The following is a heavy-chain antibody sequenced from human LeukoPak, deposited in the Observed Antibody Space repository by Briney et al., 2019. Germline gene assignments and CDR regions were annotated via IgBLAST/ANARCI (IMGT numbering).Heavy chain of an antibody. V-gene: IGHV1-8*01. Sequence: ASVKVSCKASGYIFTSYDINWVRQATGQGLEWMGWMNPNSGNTGYAQKFRGRVTMTRNTSISTAYMELSSLRSEDTAVYYCARGGVGYSSSWYPRDWGQGTLVTVSS. D-gene: IGHD6-13*01. CDR2: MNPNSGNT. CDR3: ARGGVGYSSSWYPRD. CDR1: GYIFTSYD. J-gene: IGHJ4*02.